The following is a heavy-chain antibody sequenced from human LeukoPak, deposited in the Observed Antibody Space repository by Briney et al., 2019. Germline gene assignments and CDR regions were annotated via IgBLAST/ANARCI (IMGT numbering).Heavy chain of an antibody. CDR1: GGSINTYY. CDR2: IDYSGST. CDR3: AGDYGDFDTLDY. D-gene: IGHD4-17*01. J-gene: IGHJ4*02. V-gene: IGHV4-59*08. Sequence: PSETLSLTCSVSGGSINTYYWSWIRQPPGKGLESIGYIDYSGSTNYNPSLKSRVTISVDTSKTQFSLKLTSVTAVDTAVYYCAGDYGDFDTLDYWGQGTLVTVSS.